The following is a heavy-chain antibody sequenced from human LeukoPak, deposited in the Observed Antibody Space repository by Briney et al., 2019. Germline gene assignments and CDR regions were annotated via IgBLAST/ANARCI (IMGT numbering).Heavy chain of an antibody. CDR1: GGSFSGYY. CDR3: ARSTPYYFDY. Sequence: SETLSLTCAVYGGSFSGYYWSWIRQPPGKGLEWIGEINHSGSTNYNPFLKSRVTISVDTSKNQFSLKLSSVTAADTAVYYCARSTPYYFDYWGQGTLVTVSS. CDR2: INHSGST. J-gene: IGHJ4*02. V-gene: IGHV4-34*01.